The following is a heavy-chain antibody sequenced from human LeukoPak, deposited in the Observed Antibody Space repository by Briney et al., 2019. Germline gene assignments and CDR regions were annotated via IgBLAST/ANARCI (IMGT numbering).Heavy chain of an antibody. CDR2: IYYSGST. CDR3: ARSRSSRIFDY. D-gene: IGHD6-13*01. V-gene: IGHV4-61*01. J-gene: IGHJ4*02. Sequence: SETLSLTCAVSGGSISSGSYYWNWIRQPPGKGLEWIGYIYYSGSTNYNPSLKSRVTISVDTSKNQFSLRLTSVTAADTAVYYCARSRSSRIFDYWGQGTLLTVSS. CDR1: GGSISSGSYY.